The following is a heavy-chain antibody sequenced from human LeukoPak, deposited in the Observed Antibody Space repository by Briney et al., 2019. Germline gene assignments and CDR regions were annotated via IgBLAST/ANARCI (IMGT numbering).Heavy chain of an antibody. D-gene: IGHD4-23*01. CDR1: GFTFRSNW. J-gene: IGHJ5*02. V-gene: IGHV3-74*01. CDR2: VNSDGSIT. Sequence: GGSLRLSFVGSGFTFRSNWMHWVRQTPGKGLVWVSRVNSDGSITNYADSVKGRFTISRDNAKNTLYLQMNSLRAEDTGVYYCARTPGGPFDLWGQGFLVTVSS. CDR3: ARTPGGPFDL.